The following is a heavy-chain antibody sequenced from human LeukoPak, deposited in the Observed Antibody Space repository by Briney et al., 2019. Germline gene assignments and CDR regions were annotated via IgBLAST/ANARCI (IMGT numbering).Heavy chain of an antibody. CDR2: INPNSGGT. J-gene: IGHJ6*02. Sequence: ASVKVSCKASGYTFTGYCMHWVRQAPGQGLEWMGWINPNSGGTNYAQKFQGRVTMTRDTSISTAYMELSRLRPDDTAVYYCERDGNGAAAGTFPWALDVWGQGTTVTVSS. D-gene: IGHD6-13*01. CDR1: GYTFTGYC. V-gene: IGHV1-2*02. CDR3: ERDGNGAAAGTFPWALDV.